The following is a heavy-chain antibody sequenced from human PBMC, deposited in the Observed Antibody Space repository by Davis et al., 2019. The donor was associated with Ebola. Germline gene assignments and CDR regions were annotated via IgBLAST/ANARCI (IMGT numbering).Heavy chain of an antibody. V-gene: IGHV4-34*01. CDR1: GGSFSGYY. CDR3: ARRPATYTHWFDP. D-gene: IGHD2-15*01. CDR2: INHSGST. J-gene: IGHJ5*02. Sequence: SETLSLTCAVYGGSFSGYYWSWIRQPPGKGLEWIGEINHSGSTNYNPSLKSRVTMSVDTSKNQFSLKLSSVTAADTAVYYCARRPATYTHWFDPWGQGTLVTVSS.